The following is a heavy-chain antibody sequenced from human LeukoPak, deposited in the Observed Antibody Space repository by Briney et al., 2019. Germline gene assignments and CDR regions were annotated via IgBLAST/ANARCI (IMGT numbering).Heavy chain of an antibody. D-gene: IGHD4-23*01. CDR3: AREAGSLYGGNSRFDY. J-gene: IGHJ4*02. CDR1: GGSISSGDYY. V-gene: IGHV4-30-4*08. CDR2: IYYSGST. Sequence: SETPSLTCTVSGGSISSGDYYWSWIRQPPGKGLEWIGCIYYSGSTYYNPSLKSRVTISVDTSKNQFSLKLSSVTAADTAVYYCAREAGSLYGGNSRFDYWGQGTLVTVSS.